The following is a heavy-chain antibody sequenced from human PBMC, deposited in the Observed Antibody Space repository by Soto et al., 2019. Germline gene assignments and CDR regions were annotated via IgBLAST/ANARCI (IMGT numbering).Heavy chain of an antibody. V-gene: IGHV1-2*04. CDR3: ARDLMVGAIEYYYYYYGMDV. D-gene: IGHD1-26*01. Sequence: GASVKVSCKASGYTFTGYYMHWVRQAPGQGLEWMGWINPNSGGTNYAQKFQGWVTMTRDTSISTAYMELSRLRSDDTAVYYCARDLMVGAIEYYYYYYGMDVWGQGTTVTVSS. CDR2: INPNSGGT. CDR1: GYTFTGYY. J-gene: IGHJ6*02.